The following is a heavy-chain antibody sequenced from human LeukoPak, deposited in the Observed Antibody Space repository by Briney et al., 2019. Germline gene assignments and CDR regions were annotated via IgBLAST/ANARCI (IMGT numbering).Heavy chain of an antibody. CDR1: GGSISSGSYY. Sequence: SQTLSLTCTVSGGSISSGSYYWSWIRQPAGKGLEWIGRIYTSGSTNYNPSLKSRVTISVDTSKSQLSLSLSSVTAADTGVYFCAGARLLHPYAYWGQGSLVAVAS. D-gene: IGHD2-2*01. CDR2: IYTSGST. J-gene: IGHJ4*02. V-gene: IGHV4-61*02. CDR3: AGARLLHPYAY.